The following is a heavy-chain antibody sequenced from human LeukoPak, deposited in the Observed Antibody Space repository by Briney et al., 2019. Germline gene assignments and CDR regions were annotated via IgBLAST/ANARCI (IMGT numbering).Heavy chain of an antibody. Sequence: PGGSLRLSCAASGFTFSGYSLNWVRQAPGKGLEWVSYISSSSNTIYYADSVKGRFTISRDNAKNSLYLQMNSLRAEDTAVYYCARETGALDYWGQGTLVTVSP. CDR2: ISSSSNTI. CDR1: GFTFSGYS. V-gene: IGHV3-48*01. CDR3: ARETGALDY. D-gene: IGHD7-27*01. J-gene: IGHJ4*02.